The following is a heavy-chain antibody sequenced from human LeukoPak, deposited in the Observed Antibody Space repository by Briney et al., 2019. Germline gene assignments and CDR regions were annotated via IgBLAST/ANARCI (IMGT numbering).Heavy chain of an antibody. Sequence: PGGSLRLSCAASAFTFSSYWMSWVRQAPGEGLEWVANIKQDGTEKYSMDSVKGRFSISRDNAKNSLYLQMNALRAEDTAVYYCARDVRPDYWGQGTLVTVST. CDR3: ARDVRPDY. D-gene: IGHD6-6*01. CDR1: AFTFSSYW. CDR2: IKQDGTEK. J-gene: IGHJ4*02. V-gene: IGHV3-7*04.